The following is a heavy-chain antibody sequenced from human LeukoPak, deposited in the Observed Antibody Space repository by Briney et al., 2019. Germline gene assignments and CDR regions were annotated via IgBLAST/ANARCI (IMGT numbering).Heavy chain of an antibody. D-gene: IGHD4-23*01. CDR1: GGSLSSYY. CDR2: IYYSGST. Sequence: SETLSLTCTVPGGSLSSYYWSWIRQPPGKGLEGIGYIYYSGSTNYNPSLTSGVTISVDTCKNKCSLRLRAVTAADTAVYYCARGHYGGNSEGFDYWGQGTLVTVSS. V-gene: IGHV4-59*01. J-gene: IGHJ4*02. CDR3: ARGHYGGNSEGFDY.